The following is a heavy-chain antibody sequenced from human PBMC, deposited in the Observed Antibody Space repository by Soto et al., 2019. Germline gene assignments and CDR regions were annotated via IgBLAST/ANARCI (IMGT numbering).Heavy chain of an antibody. CDR1: GFTFDDYT. CDR3: VKNRDNFAYNAHRQYDF. D-gene: IGHD1-1*01. J-gene: IGHJ4*02. V-gene: IGHV3-9*01. Sequence: EVQLVESGGGLVQPGMSLSLSCTASGFTFDDYTMHWVRQAPGKGLEWVAHITWNSASIAYADSVKGRVSISSDNAKSSLYLKMNSLRTEDTAFYYCVKNRDNFAYNAHRQYDFWAQGTLVTVS. CDR2: ITWNSASI.